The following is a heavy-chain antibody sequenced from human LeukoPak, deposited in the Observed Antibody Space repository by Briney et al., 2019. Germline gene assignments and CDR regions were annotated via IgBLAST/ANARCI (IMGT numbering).Heavy chain of an antibody. Sequence: SVKVSFKASGGTFSSYAISWVRQAPGQGLEWMGGIIPIFGTANYAQKFQGRVTITADESTSTAYMELSSPRSEDTAVYYCAHQQLGSSEFDYWGQGTLVTVSS. D-gene: IGHD6-13*01. V-gene: IGHV1-69*13. CDR3: AHQQLGSSEFDY. CDR2: IIPIFGTA. J-gene: IGHJ4*02. CDR1: GGTFSSYA.